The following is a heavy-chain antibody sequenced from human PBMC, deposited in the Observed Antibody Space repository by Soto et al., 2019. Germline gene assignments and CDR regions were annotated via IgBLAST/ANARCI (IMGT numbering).Heavy chain of an antibody. J-gene: IGHJ5*02. Sequence: SETLSLTCTVSGGSISSGDYYWSWIRQHPGTGLEWIGYISYIGSTYYNPSLKSRVTISVDTSKNQFSLRLSSVTAADTAVYFCAREGSRGDWFDPWGQGTLVTVSS. CDR2: ISYIGST. CDR3: AREGSRGDWFDP. CDR1: GGSISSGDYY. V-gene: IGHV4-31*03. D-gene: IGHD6-19*01.